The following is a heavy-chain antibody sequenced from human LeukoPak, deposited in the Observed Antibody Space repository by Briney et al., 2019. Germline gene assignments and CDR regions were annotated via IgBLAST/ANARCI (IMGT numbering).Heavy chain of an antibody. V-gene: IGHV3-7*01. CDR3: ARDPVEWELLLDY. CDR2: MNIDGSEK. J-gene: IGHJ4*02. Sequence: GGSLRLSCAASGFTFSSYWMGWVRQAPGKRLEWVANMNIDGSEKYYADSAKGRFTISRDNARNSVYLQMNSLRVEDTAVYYCARDPVEWELLLDYWGQGTLATVSS. CDR1: GFTFSSYW. D-gene: IGHD1-26*01.